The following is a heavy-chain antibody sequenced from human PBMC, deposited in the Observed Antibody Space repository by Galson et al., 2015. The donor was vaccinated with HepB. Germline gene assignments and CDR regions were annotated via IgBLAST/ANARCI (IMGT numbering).Heavy chain of an antibody. Sequence: SVKVSCKASGGTFSSYAISWVRQAPGQGLEWMGGIIPIFGIANYAQKFQGRVTITADKSTSTAYMELSSLRSEDTAVYYCARVSLGGEWELPVDYWGQGTLVTVSS. D-gene: IGHD1-26*01. CDR2: IIPIFGIA. V-gene: IGHV1-69*10. CDR1: GGTFSSYA. J-gene: IGHJ4*02. CDR3: ARVSLGGEWELPVDY.